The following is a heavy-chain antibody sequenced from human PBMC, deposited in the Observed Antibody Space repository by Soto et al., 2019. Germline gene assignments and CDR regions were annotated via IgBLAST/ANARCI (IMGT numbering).Heavy chain of an antibody. CDR1: GSSISSSIYY. CDR2: IYYSGST. CDR3: ARFCCGGDCYSESSSPAEFDY. Sequence: SETLSLTCTVSGSSISSSIYYWGWIRQPPGKGLEWIGSIYYSGSTYYNPSLKSRVTISVDTSKNQFSLKLSSVTAADTAVYYCARFCCGGDCYSESSSPAEFDYWGQGTLVTVSS. D-gene: IGHD2-21*02. V-gene: IGHV4-39*01. J-gene: IGHJ4*02.